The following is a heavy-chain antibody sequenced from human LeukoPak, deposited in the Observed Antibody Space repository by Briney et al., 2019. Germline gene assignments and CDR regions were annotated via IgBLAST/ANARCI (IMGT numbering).Heavy chain of an antibody. V-gene: IGHV3-23*01. Sequence: PGGSLRLSCAASGFTFSSCAMSWVRQAPGKWLEWVSAISGSGGSTYYAGSVKGRFTISRDNSKNTLFLQMNSLRAEDTAVYYCAKGTYSSSPRDNWGQGTLVTVSS. CDR1: GFTFSSCA. J-gene: IGHJ4*02. D-gene: IGHD6-6*01. CDR2: ISGSGGST. CDR3: AKGTYSSSPRDN.